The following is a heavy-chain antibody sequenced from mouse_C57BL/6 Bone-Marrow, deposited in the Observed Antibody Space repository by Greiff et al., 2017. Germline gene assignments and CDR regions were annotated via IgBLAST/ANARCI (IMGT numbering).Heavy chain of an antibody. CDR3: ARFAYYSNYLYYAMDY. V-gene: IGHV1-81*01. Sequence: QVQLKESGAELARPGASVKLSCKASGYTFTSYGISWVKQRPGQGLEWIGEIYPRSGNTYYNEKFKGKATLTADKSSSTAYMELRSLTSEDSAVYFCARFAYYSNYLYYAMDYWGQGTSVTVSS. J-gene: IGHJ4*01. D-gene: IGHD2-5*01. CDR1: GYTFTSYG. CDR2: IYPRSGNT.